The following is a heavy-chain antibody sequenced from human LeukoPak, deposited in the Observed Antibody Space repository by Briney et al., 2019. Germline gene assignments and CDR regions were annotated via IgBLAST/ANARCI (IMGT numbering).Heavy chain of an antibody. CDR1: GFTVSSNY. J-gene: IGHJ3*02. D-gene: IGHD3-22*01. Sequence: GGSLRLSCAASGFTVSSNYMSWVRQTPGKGLEWVSVIYSGGSTYYADSVKGRFTISGDNSKNTLYLQMNSLRAEDTAVYYCARWAQSSGYYHTHGAFDIWGQGTMVTVSS. CDR3: ARWAQSSGYYHTHGAFDI. V-gene: IGHV3-66*01. CDR2: IYSGGST.